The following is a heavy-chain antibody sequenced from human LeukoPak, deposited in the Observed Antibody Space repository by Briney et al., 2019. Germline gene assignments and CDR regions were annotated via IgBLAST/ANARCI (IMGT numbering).Heavy chain of an antibody. J-gene: IGHJ6*03. D-gene: IGHD3-22*01. Sequence: GGSLRLSCAASGFTFSSYGMSWVRQAPGKGLEWVSAISGSGGSTYYADSVKGRFTISRGNSKNTLYLQMNSLRAEDTAVYYCASGTGYYGDYYYYMDVWGKGTTVTVSS. V-gene: IGHV3-23*01. CDR2: ISGSGGST. CDR1: GFTFSSYG. CDR3: ASGTGYYGDYYYYMDV.